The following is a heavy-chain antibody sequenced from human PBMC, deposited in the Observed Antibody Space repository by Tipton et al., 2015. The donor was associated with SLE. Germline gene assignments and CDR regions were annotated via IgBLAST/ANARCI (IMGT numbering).Heavy chain of an antibody. V-gene: IGHV1-2*06. Sequence: QLVQSGAEVKKPGASVKVSCKASGYTFSDYHLHWIRQVPGQGLEWMGRIKPYSGGRQYAQKFQDRVTMTRDTSINTAYMELSRLRSDDTAVYYCAKDPQGDERAPAAWWGQGTLVIVSS. J-gene: IGHJ4*02. CDR2: IKPYSGGR. D-gene: IGHD3-16*01. CDR3: AKDPQGDERAPAAW. CDR1: GYTFSDYH.